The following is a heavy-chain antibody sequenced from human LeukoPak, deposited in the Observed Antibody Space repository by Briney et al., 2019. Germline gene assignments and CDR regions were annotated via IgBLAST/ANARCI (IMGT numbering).Heavy chain of an antibody. CDR2: IYYSGST. Sequence: SETLSLTCTVSGGSISSSSYYWGWIRQPPGKGLEWIGSIYYSGSTYYNPSLKSRVTISVDTSKNQFSLKLSSVTAADTAVYYCARALLQQLVFDYWGQGTLVTVSS. D-gene: IGHD6-13*01. CDR1: GGSISSSSYY. V-gene: IGHV4-39*07. CDR3: ARALLQQLVFDY. J-gene: IGHJ4*02.